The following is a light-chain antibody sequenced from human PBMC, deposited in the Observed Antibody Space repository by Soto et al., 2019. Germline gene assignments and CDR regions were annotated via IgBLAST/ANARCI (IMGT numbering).Light chain of an antibody. CDR3: QQRSNWTLT. Sequence: EIVLTQSPATLSLSPGERAALSCRASQSVSSHLAWYQQKPGQAPRLLIYDASNMATGIPARFSGSGSGTDFTLIISSLEPEDLAVYYCQQRSNWTLTFGGGTKVEIK. CDR1: QSVSSH. V-gene: IGKV3-11*01. J-gene: IGKJ4*01. CDR2: DAS.